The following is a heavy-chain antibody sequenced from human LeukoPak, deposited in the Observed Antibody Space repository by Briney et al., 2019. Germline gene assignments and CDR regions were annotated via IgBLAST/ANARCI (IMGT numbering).Heavy chain of an antibody. CDR1: GFTFDDYA. D-gene: IGHD3-3*01. J-gene: IGHJ4*02. CDR3: ARGFWSGPRTIFDY. Sequence: TGGSLRLSCAASGFTFDDYAMHWVRQAPGKGLEWVSLISWDGGSTYYADSVKGRFTISRDNSKNSLYLQMNSLRAEDTAVYYCARGFWSGPRTIFDYWGQGALVTVSS. CDR2: ISWDGGST. V-gene: IGHV3-43D*03.